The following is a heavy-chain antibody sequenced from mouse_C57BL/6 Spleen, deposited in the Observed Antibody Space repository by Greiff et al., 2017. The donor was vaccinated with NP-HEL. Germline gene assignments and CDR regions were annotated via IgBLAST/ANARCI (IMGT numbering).Heavy chain of an antibody. CDR2: IRSKSNNYAT. V-gene: IGHV10-1*01. J-gene: IGHJ3*01. CDR1: GFSFNTYA. CDR3: VSGYYDKFAY. D-gene: IGHD2-4*01. Sequence: EVQLVESGGGLVQPKGSLKLSCAASGFSFNTYAMNWVRQAPGKGLEWVARIRSKSNNYATYYADSVKDRFTISRDDSESMLYLQMNNLKTEDTAMYYCVSGYYDKFAYWGQGTLVTVSA.